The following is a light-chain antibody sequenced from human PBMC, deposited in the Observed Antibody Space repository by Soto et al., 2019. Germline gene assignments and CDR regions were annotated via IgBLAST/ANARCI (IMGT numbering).Light chain of an antibody. CDR1: STDFVSYNR. J-gene: IGLJ1*01. CDR2: EVS. Sequence: QSAPTQTPSVSGSPGQSVTISCTGTSTDFVSYNRVSWYQQPPGTAPKLMIYEVSKRPSGVPDRFSGSKSGNTASLTISGLQAADEADYYCTLYTSENAYVFGTGTKLTVL. V-gene: IGLV2-18*01. CDR3: TLYTSENAYV.